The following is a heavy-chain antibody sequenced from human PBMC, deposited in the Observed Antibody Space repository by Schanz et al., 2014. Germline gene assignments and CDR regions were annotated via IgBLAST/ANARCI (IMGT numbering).Heavy chain of an antibody. CDR1: GYTFTGYY. Sequence: QVQLVQSGAEVKKPGASVKVSCKASGYTFTGYYMHWVRQAPGQGLEWMGRINPNTGGTNYAQSFQGRVTMTSDTSITTAYMELTRLRSDDTAVYYCARGIVGAHFDYWGQGTLVTVSS. CDR2: INPNTGGT. V-gene: IGHV1-2*06. CDR3: ARGIVGAHFDY. J-gene: IGHJ4*02. D-gene: IGHD1-26*01.